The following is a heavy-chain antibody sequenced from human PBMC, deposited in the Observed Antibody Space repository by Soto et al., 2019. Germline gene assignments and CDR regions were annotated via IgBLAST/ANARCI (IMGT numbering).Heavy chain of an antibody. CDR1: GFTFSSYA. CDR2: ISGSGGST. D-gene: IGHD3-10*01. J-gene: IGHJ1*01. V-gene: IGHV3-23*01. Sequence: GGSLRLSCAASGFTFSSYAMSWVRQAPGKGLEWVSAISGSGGSTYYADSVKGRFTISRDNSKNTLYLQMNSLRAEDTAVYYCAKEGSRGYYYGSGSYEIQHWGQGTLVTVSS. CDR3: AKEGSRGYYYGSGSYEIQH.